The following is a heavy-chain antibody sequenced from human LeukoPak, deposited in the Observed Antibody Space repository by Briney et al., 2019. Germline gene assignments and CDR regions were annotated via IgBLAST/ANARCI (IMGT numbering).Heavy chain of an antibody. Sequence: GGSLRLSCAASGFTFSSYSMNWVRQAPGKGLEWVSSISSSSYIYYADSVKGRFTISRDNAKNSLYLQMNSLRAEDTAVYYCARAGIAVAGTSLWGQGTLVTVSS. CDR2: ISSSSYI. J-gene: IGHJ4*02. V-gene: IGHV3-21*01. D-gene: IGHD6-19*01. CDR1: GFTFSSYS. CDR3: ARAGIAVAGTSL.